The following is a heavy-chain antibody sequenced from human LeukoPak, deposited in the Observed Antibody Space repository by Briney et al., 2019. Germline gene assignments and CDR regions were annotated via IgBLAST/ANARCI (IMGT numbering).Heavy chain of an antibody. J-gene: IGHJ6*02. CDR3: ARAQRTISGMDV. D-gene: IGHD2-2*01. V-gene: IGHV1-2*02. CDR1: GYTLTAYY. Sequence: ASVKVSCTSSGYTLTAYYIHWARQAPGQGLEWLGWMNPHSGGTNYAQNFRGRVTMSSDTSINTAYMELTGLTSDDTALYYCARAQRTISGMDVWGQGTTLIVS. CDR2: MNPHSGGT.